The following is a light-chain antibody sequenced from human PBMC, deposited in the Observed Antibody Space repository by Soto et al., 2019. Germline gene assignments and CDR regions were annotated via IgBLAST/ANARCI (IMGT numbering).Light chain of an antibody. CDR1: QDISNS. Sequence: DIQLTQSPASLSASVGDRVTISCQASQDISNSINWFQHRPGKAPRLLIFHASTLDTGVPSRFSGSGSGTDSTFTIGSLQPEDLATYYCQHYHNLPLTFGQGTKVDIK. V-gene: IGKV1-33*01. J-gene: IGKJ1*01. CDR2: HAS. CDR3: QHYHNLPLT.